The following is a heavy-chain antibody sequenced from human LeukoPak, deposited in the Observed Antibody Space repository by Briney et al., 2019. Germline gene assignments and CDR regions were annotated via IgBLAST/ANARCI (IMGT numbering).Heavy chain of an antibody. CDR3: ARDNPTSNYYDSSGKYRGDY. D-gene: IGHD3-22*01. V-gene: IGHV3-21*01. CDR2: ISSSSSYI. CDR1: GFTFSSYS. J-gene: IGHJ4*02. Sequence: GGSLRLSCAASGFTFSSYSMNWVRQAPGKGLEWVSSISSSSSYIYYADSVKGRFTISRDNAKDSLYLQMNSLRAEDTAVYYCARDNPTSNYYDSSGKYRGDYWGQGTLVTVSS.